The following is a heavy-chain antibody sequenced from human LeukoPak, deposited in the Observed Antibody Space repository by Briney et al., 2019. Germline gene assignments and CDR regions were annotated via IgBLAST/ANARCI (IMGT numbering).Heavy chain of an antibody. CDR1: GFTFSRYS. Sequence: PGGSLRLSCAASGFTFSRYSMNWVRQAPGKGLEWVSSISSSSSYIYYADSVKGRFTISRDNAKNSLYLQMNSLRAKDTAVYYCARAITNYGYIFDCWGQGTLVTVSS. D-gene: IGHD5-18*01. CDR3: ARAITNYGYIFDC. V-gene: IGHV3-21*01. CDR2: ISSSSSYI. J-gene: IGHJ4*02.